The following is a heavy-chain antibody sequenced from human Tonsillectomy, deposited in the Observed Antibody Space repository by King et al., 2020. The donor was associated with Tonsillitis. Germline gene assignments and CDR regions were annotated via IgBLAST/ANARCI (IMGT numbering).Heavy chain of an antibody. CDR1: GGSISSSSYY. V-gene: IGHV4-39*07. CDR3: ARHIPDIVVVPAAILSSPFDY. CDR2: IYYSGST. D-gene: IGHD2-2*01. Sequence: QLQESGPGLVKPSETLSLTCTVSGGSISSSSYYWGWIRQPPGKGLEWIGSIYYSGSTYYNPSRKSRVTISVDTSKNQFSLKLSSVTAADTAVYYCARHIPDIVVVPAAILSSPFDYWGQGTLVTVSS. J-gene: IGHJ4*02.